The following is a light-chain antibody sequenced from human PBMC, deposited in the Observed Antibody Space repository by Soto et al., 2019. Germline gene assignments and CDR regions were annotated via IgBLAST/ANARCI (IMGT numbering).Light chain of an antibody. Sequence: TQSASTLSAFVGDGVTITCLASQSLXSWLAWYQAKSGKPPKLLXDDASSLERGVPSRLSGSGSGKEFTLTISSLQPDDFATYYCQQYNSYPWTFGQGTKVDI. CDR1: QSLXSW. CDR3: QQYNSYPWT. V-gene: IGKV1-5*01. CDR2: DAS. J-gene: IGKJ1*01.